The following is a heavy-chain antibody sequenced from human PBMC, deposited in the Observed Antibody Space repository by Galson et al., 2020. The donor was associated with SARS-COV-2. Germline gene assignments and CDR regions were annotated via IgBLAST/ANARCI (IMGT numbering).Heavy chain of an antibody. Sequence: ASETLSLTCTVSGGSISRGGFYWSWIRQHPGKGLEWIGYISYTGNTFYNPSLKSRLTLSVDTSKNQFSLRLSSLTAADTAVYYCARDDGIRGVGDVFDIWGQGTMVTVSS. CDR2: ISYTGNT. J-gene: IGHJ3*02. D-gene: IGHD3-3*01. CDR1: GGSISRGGFY. V-gene: IGHV4-31*03. CDR3: ARDDGIRGVGDVFDI.